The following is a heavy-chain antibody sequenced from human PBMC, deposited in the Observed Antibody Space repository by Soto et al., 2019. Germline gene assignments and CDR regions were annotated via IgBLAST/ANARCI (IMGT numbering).Heavy chain of an antibody. V-gene: IGHV3-21*01. D-gene: IGHD3-22*01. Sequence: PGGSLRLSCAASGFTFSSYSMNWVRQAPGKGLEWVSSISSSSSYIYYADSVKGRFTISRDNAKNSLCLQMNSLRAEDTAVYYCARYYYDSSGYIGDDAFDIWGQGTMVTVSS. CDR2: ISSSSSYI. J-gene: IGHJ3*02. CDR1: GFTFSSYS. CDR3: ARYYYDSSGYIGDDAFDI.